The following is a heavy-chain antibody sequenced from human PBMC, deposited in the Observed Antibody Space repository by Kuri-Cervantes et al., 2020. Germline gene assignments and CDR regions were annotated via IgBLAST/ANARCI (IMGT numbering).Heavy chain of an antibody. CDR1: GYTFTSYG. CDR2: MNPNSGNT. J-gene: IGHJ4*02. V-gene: IGHV1-8*02. Sequence: SVTVSCKASGYTFTSYGISWVRQATGQGLEWMGWMNPNSGNTGYAQKFQGRVTMTRNTSISTAYMELSSLRSEDTAVYYCARRLVIAAAGTRFGYWGQGTLVTVSS. D-gene: IGHD6-13*01. CDR3: ARRLVIAAAGTRFGY.